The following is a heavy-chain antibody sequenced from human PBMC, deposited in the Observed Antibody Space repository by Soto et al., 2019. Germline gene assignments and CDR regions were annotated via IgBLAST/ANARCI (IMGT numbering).Heavy chain of an antibody. D-gene: IGHD1-20*01. V-gene: IGHV3-23*01. J-gene: IGHJ4*02. CDR3: AKDQRYGGNPYYFDY. Sequence: PGGSLRLSCAASGFTFSSYAMSWVRQAPGKGLEWVSAISGSGGSTYYADSVKGRFTISRDNSKNTLYLQMNSLRAEDTAVYYCAKDQRYGGNPYYFDYWGQGTLVTVSS. CDR2: ISGSGGST. CDR1: GFTFSSYA.